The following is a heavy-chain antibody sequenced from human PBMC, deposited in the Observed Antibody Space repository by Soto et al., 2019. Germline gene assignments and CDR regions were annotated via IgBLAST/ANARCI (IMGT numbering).Heavy chain of an antibody. CDR2: IIPIFGTA. J-gene: IGHJ4*02. CDR3: ASTPIAYDLRPQFDY. Sequence: GASVKVSCKASGGTFSSYAISWVRQAPGQGLEWMGGIIPIFGTANYAQKFRGRVTITADESTSTAYMELSSLRSEDTAVYYCASTPIAYDLRPQFDYWGQGTLVTVSS. D-gene: IGHD3-3*01. CDR1: GGTFSSYA. V-gene: IGHV1-69*13.